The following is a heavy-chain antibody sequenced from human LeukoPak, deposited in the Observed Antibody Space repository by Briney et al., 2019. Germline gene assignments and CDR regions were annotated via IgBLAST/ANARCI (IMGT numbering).Heavy chain of an antibody. CDR1: EYSFTSYW. Sequence: GESLKISCKGSEYSFTSYWIGWVRQMPGKGLEWMGIIYPGDSDTRYSPSFQGQVTISADKSISTAYLQWSSLKASDTAMYYCARRGFYYDSSVDAFDIWGQGTMVTVSS. J-gene: IGHJ3*02. D-gene: IGHD3-22*01. V-gene: IGHV5-51*01. CDR2: IYPGDSDT. CDR3: ARRGFYYDSSVDAFDI.